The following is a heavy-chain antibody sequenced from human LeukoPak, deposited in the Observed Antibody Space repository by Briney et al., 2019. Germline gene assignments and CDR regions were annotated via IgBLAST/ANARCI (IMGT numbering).Heavy chain of an antibody. CDR3: ARGVGFGFNWFDP. CDR1: GGSFSGYH. CDR2: INHSGST. Sequence: PSETLSLTCAVYGGSFSGYHWSWIRQPPGKGLEWIGEINHSGSTNYNPSLKSRVTISVDTSKNQFSLKLSSVTAADTAVYYCARGVGFGFNWFDPWGQGTLVTVSS. D-gene: IGHD3-10*01. V-gene: IGHV4-34*01. J-gene: IGHJ5*02.